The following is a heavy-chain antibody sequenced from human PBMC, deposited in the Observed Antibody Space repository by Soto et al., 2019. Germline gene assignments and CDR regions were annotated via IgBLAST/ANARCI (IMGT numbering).Heavy chain of an antibody. Sequence: PSETLSLTCTVSGRSISSYYWSWIRQPPGKGLEWIGYIYYSGITNYNPSLKSRVTISVDTSKNQFSLKLSSVTAADTAVYYCARYTSNNYYGMDVWGQGTTVTVSS. CDR2: IYYSGIT. D-gene: IGHD2-2*02. CDR1: GRSISSYY. CDR3: ARYTSNNYYGMDV. V-gene: IGHV4-59*01. J-gene: IGHJ6*02.